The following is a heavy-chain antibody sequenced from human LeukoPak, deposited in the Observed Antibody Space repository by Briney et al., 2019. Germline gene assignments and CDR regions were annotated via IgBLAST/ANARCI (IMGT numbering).Heavy chain of an antibody. CDR1: VYTFTIYG. D-gene: IGHD5-18*01. CDR2: ISAYNGNT. Sequence: ASVKVSCKPSVYTFTIYGISSGPHAPRQGLEWMLWISAYNGNTNYAHKLQGRVTMTTEKSTSTAYMELRRLRYDDTAVYYCGDSYGSQAPLYYWGQGTLVTVSS. J-gene: IGHJ4*02. CDR3: GDSYGSQAPLYY. V-gene: IGHV1-18*01.